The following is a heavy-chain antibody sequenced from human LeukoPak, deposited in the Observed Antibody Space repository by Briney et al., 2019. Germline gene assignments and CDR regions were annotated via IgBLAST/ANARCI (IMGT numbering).Heavy chain of an antibody. CDR3: ARGPYSYDSSGAFDI. D-gene: IGHD3-22*01. J-gene: IGHJ3*02. CDR2: IYYTGST. V-gene: IGHV4-59*08. Sequence: SETLSLTCTVSGGSINGYYWSWIRQSPGKGLESLGYIYYTGSTNYNPSLKSRVTISVDTSKNQFSLKLSSVTAADTAVYFCARGPYSYDSSGAFDIWGQGTMVTVSS. CDR1: GGSINGYY.